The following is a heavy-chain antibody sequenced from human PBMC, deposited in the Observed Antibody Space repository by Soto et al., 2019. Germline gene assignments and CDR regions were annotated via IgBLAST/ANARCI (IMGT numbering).Heavy chain of an antibody. V-gene: IGHV1-3*01. Sequence: ASVKVSCKASGYTFTSYAMHWVRQAPGQRLEWMGWINAGNGNTKYSQKFQGRVTITRDTSASTAYMELSSLRSEDTAVYYCARDSLYYDILHCYGMDVWGQGTTVTVSS. CDR1: GYTFTSYA. D-gene: IGHD3-9*01. CDR2: INAGNGNT. J-gene: IGHJ6*02. CDR3: ARDSLYYDILHCYGMDV.